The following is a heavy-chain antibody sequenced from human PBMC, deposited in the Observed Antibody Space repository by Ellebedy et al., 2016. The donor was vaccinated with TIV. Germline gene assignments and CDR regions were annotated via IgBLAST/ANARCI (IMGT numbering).Heavy chain of an antibody. Sequence: PGGSLRLSCAISGFNFSTYDMSWVRQAPGKGLEWVSVISSSGKYIYYGDSVKGRFTISRDSARESLYLHMNSLRAEDTAIYYCARGGPNPSGSSWAFDYWGQGTLVTVSS. CDR2: ISSSGKYI. D-gene: IGHD6-13*01. V-gene: IGHV3-21*01. J-gene: IGHJ4*02. CDR1: GFNFSTYD. CDR3: ARGGPNPSGSSWAFDY.